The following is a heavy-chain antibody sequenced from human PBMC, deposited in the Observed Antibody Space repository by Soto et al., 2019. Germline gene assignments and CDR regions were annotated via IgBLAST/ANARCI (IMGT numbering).Heavy chain of an antibody. CDR2: ISGGGEKI. D-gene: IGHD2-21*02. Sequence: EVQLLESGGGLVQPGGSLRLSCADSGFTFKSWALSWVRQAPGKWLEWVSGISGGGEKIYYADSVKGLFTISRDNSKNTVYLQMNSRRVEDTALYYCAKCDCGGDWGVYHYDHCGQGSQVTVSS. V-gene: IGHV3-23*01. J-gene: IGHJ5*02. CDR1: GFTFKSWA. CDR3: AKCDCGGDWGVYHYDH.